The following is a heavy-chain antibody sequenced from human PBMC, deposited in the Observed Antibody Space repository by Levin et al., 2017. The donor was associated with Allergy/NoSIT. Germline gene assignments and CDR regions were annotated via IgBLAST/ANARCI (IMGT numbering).Heavy chain of an antibody. D-gene: IGHD4-23*01. V-gene: IGHV4-34*01. CDR1: GGSFSGYY. CDR2: INHSGST. Sequence: KPSETLSLTCAVYGGSFSGYYWSWIRQPPGKGLEWIGEINHSGSTNYNPSLNSRVTISVDTSKNQFSLKLSSVTAADTAVYYCARGGGSRDTVVADSWFDPWGQGTLVTVSS. J-gene: IGHJ5*02. CDR3: ARGGGSRDTVVADSWFDP.